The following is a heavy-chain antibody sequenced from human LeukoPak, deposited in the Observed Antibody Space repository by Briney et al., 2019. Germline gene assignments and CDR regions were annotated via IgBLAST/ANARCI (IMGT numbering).Heavy chain of an antibody. V-gene: IGHV3-15*01. CDR1: GFTFSNAW. CDR2: IKSKTDGGTT. CDR3: TTDDVVVPAAAPFNWFDP. Sequence: GGSLRLSCAAAGFTFSNAWMSWVRQAPGKGLEWVGRIKSKTDGGTTDYAAPVKGRFTISRDDSKNTLSLQMISLKTEDTAVYYCTTDDVVVPAAAPFNWFDPWGQGTLVTVSS. J-gene: IGHJ5*02. D-gene: IGHD2-2*01.